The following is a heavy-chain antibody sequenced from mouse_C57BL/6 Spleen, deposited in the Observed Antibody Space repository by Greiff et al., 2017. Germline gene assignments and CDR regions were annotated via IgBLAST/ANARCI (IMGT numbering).Heavy chain of an antibody. D-gene: IGHD3-1*01. V-gene: IGHV10-1*01. CDR3: VMGYNWYFDV. Sequence: DVHLVESGGGLVQPKGSLKLSCAASGFSFNTYAMNWVRQAPGKGLEWVARIRSKSNNYATYYADSVKDRFTISRDDSESMLYLQMNNLKTEDAAMYYCVMGYNWYFDVWGTGTTVTVSS. CDR2: IRSKSNNYAT. J-gene: IGHJ1*03. CDR1: GFSFNTYA.